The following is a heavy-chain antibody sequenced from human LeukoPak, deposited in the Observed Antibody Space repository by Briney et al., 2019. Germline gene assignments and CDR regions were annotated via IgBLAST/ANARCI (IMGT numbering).Heavy chain of an antibody. V-gene: IGHV4-61*02. CDR1: GGSISSGCYY. Sequence: SSETLSLTCTVSGGSISSGCYYWSWIRQPAGKGLEWIGRIYTSGSTNYNPSLKSRVTISVDTSKNQFSLKLSSVTAADTAVYYCAREGPAYCTLDYWGQGTLVTVSS. CDR3: AREGPAYCTLDY. CDR2: IYTSGST. D-gene: IGHD2-8*01. J-gene: IGHJ4*02.